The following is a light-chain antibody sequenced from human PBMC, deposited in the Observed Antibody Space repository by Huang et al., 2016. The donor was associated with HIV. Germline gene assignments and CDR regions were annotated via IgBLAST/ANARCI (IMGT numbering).Light chain of an antibody. J-gene: IGKJ4*01. Sequence: EIVMTQSPATMSLSPGERATLSFRANKSVNTNLAWYQQGFGQAPRLLIYGSSTRASGIPARFSGSGSGTDFTLTISSLQSEDVALYFCQQYNNWLLSFGGGTKVDI. V-gene: IGKV3-15*01. CDR1: KSVNTN. CDR3: QQYNNWLLS. CDR2: GSS.